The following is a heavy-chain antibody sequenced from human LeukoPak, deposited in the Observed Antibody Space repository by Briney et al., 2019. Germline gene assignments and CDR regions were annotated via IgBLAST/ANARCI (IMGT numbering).Heavy chain of an antibody. CDR3: ARDQGYYDSSGYYAKGRRYYYYYYMDV. Sequence: SETLSLTCAVSGGSISSYYWSWIRRPAGKGLEWIGRIYTSGSTNYNPSLKSRVTMSVDTSKNQFSLKLSSVTAADTVVYYCARDQGYYDSSGYYAKGRRYYYYYYMDVWGKGTTVTVSS. D-gene: IGHD3-22*01. J-gene: IGHJ6*03. CDR2: IYTSGST. CDR1: GGSISSYY. V-gene: IGHV4-4*07.